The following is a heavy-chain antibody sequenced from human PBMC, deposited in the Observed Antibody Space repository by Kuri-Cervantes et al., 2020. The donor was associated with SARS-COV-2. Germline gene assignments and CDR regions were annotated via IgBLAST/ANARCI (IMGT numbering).Heavy chain of an antibody. V-gene: IGHV4-31*03. J-gene: IGHJ5*02. CDR1: GGSISSGGYY. Sequence: LRLSCTVSGGSISSGGYYWSWIRQHPGKGLEWIGYIYYSGSTYYNPSLKSRVTISVDTSKNQFSLKLSSVTAADTAVYYCARSTLPAARYNWFDPWGQGTLVTVSS. CDR2: IYYSGST. D-gene: IGHD2-2*01. CDR3: ARSTLPAARYNWFDP.